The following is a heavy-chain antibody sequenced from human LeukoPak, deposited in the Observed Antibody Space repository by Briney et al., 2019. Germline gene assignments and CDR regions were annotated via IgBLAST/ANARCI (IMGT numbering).Heavy chain of an antibody. CDR1: GYSFTSYW. CDR2: IYPGDSDT. D-gene: IGHD4-23*01. V-gene: IGHV5-51*01. J-gene: IGHJ3*02. CDR3: ARDRPSYGGNSHAFDI. Sequence: GESLKISCKGSGYSFTSYWIGWVRQIPGKGLEWMGIIYPGDSDTRYSPSFQGQVTISADKSISTAYLQWSSLKASDTAMYYCARDRPSYGGNSHAFDIWGQGTMVTVSS.